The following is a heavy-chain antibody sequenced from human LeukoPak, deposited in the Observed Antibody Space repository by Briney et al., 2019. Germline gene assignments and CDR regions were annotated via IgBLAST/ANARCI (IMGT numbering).Heavy chain of an antibody. CDR1: GYTFTDYY. CDR3: AKGTVVLDQ. J-gene: IGHJ1*01. Sequence: ASVKVSCKASGYTFTDYYIHWVQQAPGKGLEWMGRVDAEDAETIYAEKLQGRVTITADTSTDTAYMELSRLRSDDTAVYYCAKGTVVLDQWGQGTLVTVSS. CDR2: VDAEDAET. D-gene: IGHD2-2*01. V-gene: IGHV1-69-2*01.